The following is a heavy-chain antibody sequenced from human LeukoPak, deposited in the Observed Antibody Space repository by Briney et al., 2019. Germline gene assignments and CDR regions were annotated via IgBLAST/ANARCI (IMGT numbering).Heavy chain of an antibody. J-gene: IGHJ2*01. D-gene: IGHD2-15*01. CDR2: ISGYNGDT. V-gene: IGHV1-18*01. CDR3: AGDRGGYWYFAL. Sequence: ASVKVSCKASGYTFRNYGVNWVRQAPGQGLEWVGWISGYNGDTHYAQKLQDRVTLTIDTSTDTAYMELRSLRSDDTAVYYCAGDRGGYWYFALWGRGSLVTVSS. CDR1: GYTFRNYG.